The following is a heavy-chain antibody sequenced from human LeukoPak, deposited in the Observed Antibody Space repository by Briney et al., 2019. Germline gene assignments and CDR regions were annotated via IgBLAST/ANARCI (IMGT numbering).Heavy chain of an antibody. J-gene: IGHJ5*02. CDR3: ARDLGDYDNLTGPRGTWFDP. D-gene: IGHD3-9*01. V-gene: IGHV4-59*01. Sequence: SETLSLTCTASGGSISSYYWSWLRQPPGKGLEGIGYIYYSGRTNYNPSLKSRVTISVDTSKNQFFLNLSSVTAADTAVYYCARDLGDYDNLTGPRGTWFDPWGQGTLVTVSS. CDR1: GGSISSYY. CDR2: IYYSGRT.